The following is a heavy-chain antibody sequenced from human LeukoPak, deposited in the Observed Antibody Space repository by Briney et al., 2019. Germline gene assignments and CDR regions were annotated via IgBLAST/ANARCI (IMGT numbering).Heavy chain of an antibody. J-gene: IGHJ3*02. CDR2: ISHSGST. Sequence: PSETLSLTCTVSGGSINNYYWSWIRQPPGKGLEWIGFISHSGSTNSKPSLKSRVTISVDTSKNQFSMKLSSVTAADTAVYYCARLYCSSTICPTTTDAFDIWGQGTMVTVSS. D-gene: IGHD2-2*01. CDR1: GGSINNYY. V-gene: IGHV4-59*01. CDR3: ARLYCSSTICPTTTDAFDI.